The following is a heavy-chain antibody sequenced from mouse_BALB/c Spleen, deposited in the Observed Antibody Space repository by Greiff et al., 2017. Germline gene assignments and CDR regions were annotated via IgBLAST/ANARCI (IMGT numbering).Heavy chain of an antibody. D-gene: IGHD1-1*01. V-gene: IGHV14-3*02. J-gene: IGHJ4*01. CDR2: INPANGTT. Sequence: EVQLQQSGAGLVQPGASVKLSCTASGFTISDSYMHWVRQSPEQGLEWIGWINPANGTTKYAPTFQGRATITADTSSNTAYLQLSSLTSEDTAVYYCARGYGSGYAMDYWGQGTSVTVSS. CDR1: GFTISDSY. CDR3: ARGYGSGYAMDY.